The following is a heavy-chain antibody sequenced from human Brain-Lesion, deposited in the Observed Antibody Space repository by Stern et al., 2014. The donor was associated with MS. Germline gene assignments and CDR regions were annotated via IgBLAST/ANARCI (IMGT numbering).Heavy chain of an antibody. CDR2: IYYSGNT. V-gene: IGHV4-39*01. Sequence: QVQLVQSGPGLVKPSETLSLTCTVAGGSVSSTSYAWAWIRQPPGKGLGWIGTIYYSGNTYYSPSLKSPLTISLDTSKNQFSLKLSFVTAADTAVYYCAGEEDIRYCSGGSCTGNWFDPWGQGTLVTVSS. CDR3: AGEEDIRYCSGGSCTGNWFDP. J-gene: IGHJ5*02. CDR1: GGSVSSTSYA. D-gene: IGHD2-15*01.